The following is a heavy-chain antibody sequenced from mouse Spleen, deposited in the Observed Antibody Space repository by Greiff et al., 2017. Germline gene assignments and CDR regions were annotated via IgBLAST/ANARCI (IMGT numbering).Heavy chain of an antibody. J-gene: IGHJ3*01. D-gene: IGHD3-2*01. V-gene: IGHV2-5*01. CDR1: GFSLTSYG. CDR2: IWSGGST. CDR3: AKRGDSAGYWFAY. Sequence: VQLQQSGPGLVQPSQSLSITCTVSGFSLTSYGVHWVRQSPGQGLEWLGVIWSGGSTAYNAAFMSRLSISKDNSKSQVFFKMNSLQADDTAIYDWAKRGDSAGYWFAYWGQGNLVTVSA.